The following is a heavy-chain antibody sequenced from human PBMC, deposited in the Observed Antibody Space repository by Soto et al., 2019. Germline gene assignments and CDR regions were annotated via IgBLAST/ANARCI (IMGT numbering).Heavy chain of an antibody. J-gene: IGHJ4*02. CDR3: ATGEDGSGSYYFDY. D-gene: IGHD3-10*01. Sequence: TLSLTCAVSGGSISSGGYSWSWIRQPPGKGLEWIGYIYHSGSTYYNPSLKSRVTISVDRSKNQFSLKLSSVTAADTAVYYCATGEDGSGSYYFDYWGQGTLVTVSS. V-gene: IGHV4-30-2*01. CDR1: GGSISSGGYS. CDR2: IYHSGST.